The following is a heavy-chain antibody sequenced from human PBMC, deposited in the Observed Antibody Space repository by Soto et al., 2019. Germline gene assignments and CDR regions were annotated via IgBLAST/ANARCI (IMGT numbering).Heavy chain of an antibody. CDR2: IIPISGTT. CDR3: ARDSGSHGVVAFDI. CDR1: GGTFSTHA. V-gene: IGHV1-69*13. J-gene: IGHJ3*02. Sequence: GASVKVSCKASGGTFSTHAIIWVRQAPGHGLEWMGGIIPISGTTYYTQKFQGRVTITADEPTSTAFMELSSLKSEDTAVFYCARDSGSHGVVAFDIWGQGTMVTVSS. D-gene: IGHD1-26*01.